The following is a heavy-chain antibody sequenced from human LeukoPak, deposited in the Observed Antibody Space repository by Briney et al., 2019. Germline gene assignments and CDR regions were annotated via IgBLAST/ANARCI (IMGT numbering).Heavy chain of an antibody. V-gene: IGHV3-23*01. Sequence: PGGSLRLSCAASGFTFSSYWMHWVRQAPGKGLEWVSVVSASGFTTDYADSVKGRFTISRDNSKNTLYLQMNSLRAEDTAVYYCAKGGRGTYYADSWGQGTLVTVSS. CDR1: GFTFSSYW. J-gene: IGHJ4*02. D-gene: IGHD3-16*01. CDR3: AKGGRGTYYADS. CDR2: VSASGFTT.